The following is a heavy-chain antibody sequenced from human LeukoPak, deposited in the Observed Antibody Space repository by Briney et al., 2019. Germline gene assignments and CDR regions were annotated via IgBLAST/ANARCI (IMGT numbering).Heavy chain of an antibody. Sequence: ASVKVSCKASGYTFTSYGISWVRQAPGQGLEWMGWISAYNGNTNYAQKLQGRVTMTTDTSTSTACMELRSLRSDDTAVYYCARDTKTPPSSWYEYYYYGMDVWGQGTTVTVSS. CDR1: GYTFTSYG. J-gene: IGHJ6*02. D-gene: IGHD6-13*01. CDR2: ISAYNGNT. V-gene: IGHV1-18*01. CDR3: ARDTKTPPSSWYEYYYYGMDV.